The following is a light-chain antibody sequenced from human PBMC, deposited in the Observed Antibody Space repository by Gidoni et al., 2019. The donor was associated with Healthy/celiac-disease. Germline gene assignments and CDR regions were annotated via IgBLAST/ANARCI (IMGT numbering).Light chain of an antibody. J-gene: IGKJ4*01. Sequence: ELVLTQSPATLSLSPGERATLSSRASPSVSSYLAWYQQKPGQAPRLLIYDASNRATGIPARFSGSGSGTDFTLTISSLEPEDFAVYYCQQRSNWPLTFGGGTKVEIK. CDR2: DAS. V-gene: IGKV3-11*01. CDR3: QQRSNWPLT. CDR1: PSVSSY.